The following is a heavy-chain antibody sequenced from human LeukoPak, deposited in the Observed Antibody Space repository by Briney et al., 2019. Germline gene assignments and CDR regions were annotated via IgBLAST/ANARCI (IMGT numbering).Heavy chain of an antibody. CDR2: ISSEGGST. J-gene: IGHJ4*02. D-gene: IGHD1-26*01. CDR3: ARLVGGSLYFDY. V-gene: IGHV3-64*01. CDR1: GFTFSSYA. Sequence: PGGSLRLSCAASGFTFSSYAMHWVRQPPGKGLEYVSAISSEGGSTYYANSVRGRFTISRDNSKNTLYLQMGSLRAEDMAVYYCARLVGGSLYFDYWGQGTLVTVSS.